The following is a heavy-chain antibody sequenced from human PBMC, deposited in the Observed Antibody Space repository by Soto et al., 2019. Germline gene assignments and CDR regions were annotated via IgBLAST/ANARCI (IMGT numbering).Heavy chain of an antibody. Sequence: QTLSLTCAISGDSVSSSSVTWNWIRQSPSRGLEWLGRAYYRSKWYNDYAESVKSRITINPDTSKNQFSLHLNSVTPEDTAVYYCVRLIGNSWLDFWGQGTLVTVSS. D-gene: IGHD1-26*01. J-gene: IGHJ5*01. CDR1: GDSVSSSSVT. V-gene: IGHV6-1*01. CDR2: AYYRSKWYN. CDR3: VRLIGNSWLDF.